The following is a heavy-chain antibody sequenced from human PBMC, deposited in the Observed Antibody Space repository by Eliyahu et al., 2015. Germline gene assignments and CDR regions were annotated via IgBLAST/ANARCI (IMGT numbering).Heavy chain of an antibody. Sequence: GGGVVQPGRSLRLSCAASGFTFSSYGMHWVRQAPGKGLEWVAVISYDGSNKYYADSVKGRFTISRDNSKNTLYLQMNSLRAEGTGVYYWSKDSYYYDSSGYYPHYYYYYMDVWGKGTTVTVSS. CDR3: SKDSYYYDSSGYYPHYYYYYMDV. D-gene: IGHD3-22*01. CDR1: GFTFSSYG. J-gene: IGHJ6*03. CDR2: ISYDGSNK. V-gene: IGHV3-30*18.